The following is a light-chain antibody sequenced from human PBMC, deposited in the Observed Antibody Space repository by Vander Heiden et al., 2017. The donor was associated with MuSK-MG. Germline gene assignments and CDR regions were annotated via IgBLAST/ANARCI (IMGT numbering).Light chain of an antibody. J-gene: IGKJ4*01. CDR3: QHYVDVPLT. CDR1: QSVTTN. CDR2: GAS. V-gene: IGKV3-15*01. Sequence: EIVMTQSPATLSVSPGGRAILSCRASQSVTTNLAWYQQKPGQAPRLLIYGASTRATGTPARFSGNGSGTDFTLTISSLQSEDSAVYYCQHYVDVPLTFGGGTKVEI.